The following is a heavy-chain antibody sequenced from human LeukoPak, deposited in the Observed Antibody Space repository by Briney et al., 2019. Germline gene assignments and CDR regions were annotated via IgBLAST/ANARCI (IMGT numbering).Heavy chain of an antibody. Sequence: PSETLFLTCTVSGGSISSYYWSWIRQPPGKGLEWIGYIFYSGSTNYNPSLNSRVTMSVDTSMNQFSLKLSSVTAADTAVYYCARGSIITAFDYWGQGTLVTVSS. CDR1: GGSISSYY. D-gene: IGHD1-20*01. CDR2: IFYSGST. V-gene: IGHV4-59*01. CDR3: ARGSIITAFDY. J-gene: IGHJ4*02.